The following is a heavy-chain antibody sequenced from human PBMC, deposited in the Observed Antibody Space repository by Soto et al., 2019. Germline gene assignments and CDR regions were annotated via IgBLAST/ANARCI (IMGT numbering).Heavy chain of an antibody. CDR1: GFTFSTFA. CDR3: AHPRGYGVFDAVDI. V-gene: IGHV3-30-3*01. CDR2: ISYDGSNK. J-gene: IGHJ3*02. Sequence: QVQLVESGGGVVQPGRSLRLSCAASGFTFSTFAMHWVRQAPGKGLEWVAVISYDGSNKYYADSVKGRFTISRDNSKNTLYLQMISLRAEDTAVYYCAHPRGYGVFDAVDIWGQGTMVTVSS. D-gene: IGHD4-17*01.